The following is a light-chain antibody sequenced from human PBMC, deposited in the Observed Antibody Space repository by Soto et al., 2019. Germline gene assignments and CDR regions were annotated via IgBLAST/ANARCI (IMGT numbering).Light chain of an antibody. Sequence: EIVLTQSPGTLSLSPGEGATLSCRASQSVGNNYLAWYQQKPGQAPRFLMYDASTRATGIPDRFSGSGSGTDFTLTISSLESEDFAVYYCQQYGRTPLTFGGGTKVEIK. CDR3: QQYGRTPLT. CDR1: QSVGNNY. V-gene: IGKV3-20*01. CDR2: DAS. J-gene: IGKJ4*01.